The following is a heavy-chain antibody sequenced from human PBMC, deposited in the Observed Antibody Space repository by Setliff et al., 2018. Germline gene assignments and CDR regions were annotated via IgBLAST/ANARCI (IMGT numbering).Heavy chain of an antibody. CDR3: AREAYYYGSGSYPLDY. Sequence: PSETLSLTCTVSGGSISATDYYWGWIRQPPGKGLEWIGCVYYSGNTYYSPSLKSRVTMFVDTSKNQFSLMLYSVTAADTAIYYCAREAYYYGSGSYPLDYWGQGTLVTVSS. D-gene: IGHD3-10*01. V-gene: IGHV4-39*07. CDR2: VYYSGNT. CDR1: GGSISATDYY. J-gene: IGHJ4*02.